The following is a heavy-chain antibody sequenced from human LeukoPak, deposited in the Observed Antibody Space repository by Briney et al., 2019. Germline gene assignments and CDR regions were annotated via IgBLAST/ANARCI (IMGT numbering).Heavy chain of an antibody. V-gene: IGHV4-31*03. CDR2: IYYSGST. J-gene: IGHJ4*02. CDR1: GGSISSGGYY. CDR3: ARAASGDCFDY. Sequence: PSETLSLTCTVSGGSISSGGYYWSWIRQHPGKGLEWIGYIYYSGSTYYNPSLKSRVTISVDTSKNQLSLKLSSVTAADTAVYYCARAASGDCFDYWGQGTLVTVSS. D-gene: IGHD7-27*01.